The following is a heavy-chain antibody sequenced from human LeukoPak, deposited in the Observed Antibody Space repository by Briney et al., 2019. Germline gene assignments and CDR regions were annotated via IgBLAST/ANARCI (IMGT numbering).Heavy chain of an antibody. D-gene: IGHD4-17*01. V-gene: IGHV3-30*03. CDR1: GFAFNTYS. J-gene: IGHJ4*02. Sequence: PGGYLRLSCAASGFAFNTYSMTWVRQAPGKGLEWVAMISYDGSSKYYADSVKGRFTITRDNSKNTLYLQMDSLRAEDTAFYSCARQLKGGHGDSPVGYWGQGTLVTVSS. CDR2: ISYDGSSK. CDR3: ARQLKGGHGDSPVGY.